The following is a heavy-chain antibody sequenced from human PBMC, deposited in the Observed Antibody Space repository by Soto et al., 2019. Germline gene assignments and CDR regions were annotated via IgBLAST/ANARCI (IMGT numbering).Heavy chain of an antibody. CDR3: ERMDELPNNGYYYLYMDV. Sequence: EVQLVESGGGLVQPGGSLRLSCEASGFSFSTYSMNWVRQAPGKGLEWVSYMSSSGMTIYYADSVKGRLTISRDNAKNSLYHQMHSLRDEETASYFCERMDELPNNGYYYLYMDVWGTGTPVTVS. CDR1: GFSFSTYS. J-gene: IGHJ6*03. V-gene: IGHV3-48*02. D-gene: IGHD2-8*01. CDR2: MSSSGMTI.